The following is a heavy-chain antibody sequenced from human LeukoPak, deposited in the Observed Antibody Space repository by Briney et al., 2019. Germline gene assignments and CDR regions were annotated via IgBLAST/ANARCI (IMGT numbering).Heavy chain of an antibody. CDR1: GFTFSSYS. V-gene: IGHV3-21*01. J-gene: IGHJ4*02. CDR2: ISSSTSYI. Sequence: KSGGSLRLSCAASGFTFSSYSMNWVRQAPGKGLEWVSFISSSTSYIYYAASPKGRFTISRDNAKNSLFLQMNSLRAEDTAVYYCATGGVGATSPLFIDYWGQGTLVTVSS. D-gene: IGHD1-26*01. CDR3: ATGGVGATSPLFIDY.